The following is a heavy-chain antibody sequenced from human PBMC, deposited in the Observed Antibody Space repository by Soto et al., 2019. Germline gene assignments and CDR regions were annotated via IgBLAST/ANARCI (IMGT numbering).Heavy chain of an antibody. Sequence: SETLSLTCTVSGGSTSSYLWSWIRQPPGKGLEWIGYIYNSGTTNYNPSLKSRVTISVDTSKNQFSLKLSSVTAADTAVYYCARTERGYSYGYNYYYGMDVWGQGTTVTVSS. CDR1: GGSTSSYL. J-gene: IGHJ6*02. CDR2: IYNSGTT. CDR3: ARTERGYSYGYNYYYGMDV. V-gene: IGHV4-59*01. D-gene: IGHD5-18*01.